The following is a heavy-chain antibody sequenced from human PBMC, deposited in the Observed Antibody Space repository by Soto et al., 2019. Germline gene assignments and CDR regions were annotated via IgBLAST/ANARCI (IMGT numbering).Heavy chain of an antibody. D-gene: IGHD2-2*01. CDR2: TSWDGNNK. CDR1: GFTFSGYA. CDR3: AKFFVPAPLVNSYYGMDF. Sequence: GGSLRLSCAASGFTFSGYAMHWVRQPPGKGLEWVAVTSWDGNNKYYADSVKGRFTISRDNSKNTLYLQMNSLRAEDMAVYYYAKFFVPAPLVNSYYGMDFWGQGTTVTVPS. V-gene: IGHV3-30*04. J-gene: IGHJ6*02.